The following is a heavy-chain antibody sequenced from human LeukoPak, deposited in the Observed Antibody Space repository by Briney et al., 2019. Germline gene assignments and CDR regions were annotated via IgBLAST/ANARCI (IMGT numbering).Heavy chain of an antibody. CDR2: ISYHGSNI. CDR3: ARVDFRLEMSTSIAFDI. CDR1: GFTFSSYS. D-gene: IGHD5-24*01. V-gene: IGHV3-30*03. J-gene: IGHJ3*02. Sequence: GGSLRLSCAASGFTFSSYSMHWVRQAPGKGLERVSVISYHGSNIFYADSVKGRFTISRDNSKNTLYLQMNSLRADDTAVYYCARVDFRLEMSTSIAFDIWGQGTMVTVSS.